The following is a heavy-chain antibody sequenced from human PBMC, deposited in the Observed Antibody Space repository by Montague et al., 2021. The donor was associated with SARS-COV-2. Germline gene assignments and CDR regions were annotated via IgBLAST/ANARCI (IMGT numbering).Heavy chain of an antibody. CDR3: ARGHLSVSMIVVVFTSASYYLDY. Sequence: SETLSLTCGVYGGSFGDDHWSWIRQPPGKGLEWIGDIKQSGSTXXXPSXXXRVTISVDTSKNQFSLKLTSVTAADTAVYFCARGHLSVSMIVVVFTSASYYLDYWGQGAQVTVSS. J-gene: IGHJ4*02. V-gene: IGHV4-34*01. CDR2: IKQSGST. D-gene: IGHD3-22*01. CDR1: GGSFGDDH.